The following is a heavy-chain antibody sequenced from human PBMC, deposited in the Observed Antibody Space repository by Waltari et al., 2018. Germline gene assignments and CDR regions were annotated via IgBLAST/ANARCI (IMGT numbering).Heavy chain of an antibody. V-gene: IGHV4-34*01. CDR3: ARGVIVVVEDWFDP. J-gene: IGHJ5*02. CDR1: GGSFSGYY. CDR2: INHSGST. D-gene: IGHD2-2*01. Sequence: QVQLQQWGAGLLKPSETLSLTCAAYGGSFSGYYWRWIRQPPGKGLEWIGEINHSGSTNYNPSLKSRVTISVDTSKNQFSLKLSSVTAADTAVYYCARGVIVVVEDWFDPWGQGTLVTVSS.